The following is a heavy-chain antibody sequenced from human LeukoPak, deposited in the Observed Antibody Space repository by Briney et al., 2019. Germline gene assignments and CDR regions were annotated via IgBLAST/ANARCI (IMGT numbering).Heavy chain of an antibody. CDR1: GDSVSSNSAT. D-gene: IGHD2-21*02. CDR3: ARFLGTALDY. V-gene: IGHV6-1*01. J-gene: IGHJ4*02. CDR2: AYYRSKWYY. Sequence: SLTLSLTCAISGDSVSSNSATWNWIRQSPSRGLEWLGRAYYRSKWYYDYAVSVKSRITINPDTSKNQFSLQLNSVTPEDTAVYYCARFLGTALDYWGQGTWSPSPQ.